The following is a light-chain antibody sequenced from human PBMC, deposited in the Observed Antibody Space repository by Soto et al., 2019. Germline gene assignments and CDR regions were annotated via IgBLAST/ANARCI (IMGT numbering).Light chain of an antibody. Sequence: DIQLTQSPSFLSASVGDRVTITCRASQGISSYLAWYQQKPGKAPKLLIYAASTLQSGVPSRFSGSGSKTEFTLKISSLQPEDFATYYCQQLNSYPLTFGPGTKVDIK. V-gene: IGKV1-9*01. CDR1: QGISSY. CDR3: QQLNSYPLT. CDR2: AAS. J-gene: IGKJ3*01.